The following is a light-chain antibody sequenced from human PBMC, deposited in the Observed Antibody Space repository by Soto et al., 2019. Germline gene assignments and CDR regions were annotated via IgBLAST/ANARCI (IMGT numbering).Light chain of an antibody. Sequence: QPVLTQPASVSGSPGQSITISRTGTNSDVGGYNYVSWFRQHPGKAPKLVIYDVSNRPSGVSSRFSGSKSGNTASLTISGLQAEDEADYYCSSYTSSSTLRYVFGTGTKVTVL. CDR3: SSYTSSSTLRYV. J-gene: IGLJ1*01. CDR2: DVS. V-gene: IGLV2-14*01. CDR1: NSDVGGYNY.